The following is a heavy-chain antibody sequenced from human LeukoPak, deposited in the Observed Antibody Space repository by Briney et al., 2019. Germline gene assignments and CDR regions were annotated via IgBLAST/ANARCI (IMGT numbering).Heavy chain of an antibody. J-gene: IGHJ6*04. V-gene: IGHV3-30*03. Sequence: GGSLRLSCAASGFTFRSYGMHWVRQAPGKGLEWMALISYDGSNKYYADSVKGRFTISRDNAKNSLYLQMNSLRAEDTAVYYCARAFPSDYYYGMDVWGKGTTVTVSS. CDR2: ISYDGSNK. CDR3: ARAFPSDYYYGMDV. D-gene: IGHD2/OR15-2a*01. CDR1: GFTFRSYG.